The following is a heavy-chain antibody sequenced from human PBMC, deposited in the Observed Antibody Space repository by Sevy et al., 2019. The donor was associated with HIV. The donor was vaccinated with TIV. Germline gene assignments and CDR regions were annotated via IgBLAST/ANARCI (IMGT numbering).Heavy chain of an antibody. CDR1: GFTFSSYA. V-gene: IGHV3-23*01. D-gene: IGHD3-9*01. CDR3: AKAGNFDWLSPLLFYFDY. CDR2: ISGSGGST. Sequence: GGSLRLSCAASGFTFSSYAMSWVRQAPGKGLEWVSAISGSGGSTYYADSVKGRFTISRDNSKNTLYLQMNSLRAEDTAVYYCAKAGNFDWLSPLLFYFDYWGQGTLVTVSS. J-gene: IGHJ4*02.